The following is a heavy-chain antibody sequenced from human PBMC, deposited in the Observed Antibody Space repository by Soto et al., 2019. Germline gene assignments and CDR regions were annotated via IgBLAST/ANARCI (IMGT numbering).Heavy chain of an antibody. D-gene: IGHD1-26*01. V-gene: IGHV1-18*01. CDR1: GYTFTSYG. J-gene: IGHJ6*02. CDR2: ISAYNGNT. CDR3: ASLRDVGSASGMDV. Sequence: ASVKVSCKASGYTFTSYGISWVRQAPGQGLEWMGWISAYNGNTNYAQKLQGRVTMTTDTSTSTAYMELRSLRSDDTAVYYCASLRDVGSASGMDVWGQGTTVTVSS.